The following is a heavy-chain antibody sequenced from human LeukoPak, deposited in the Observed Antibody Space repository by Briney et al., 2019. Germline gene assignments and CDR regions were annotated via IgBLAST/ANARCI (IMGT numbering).Heavy chain of an antibody. D-gene: IGHD1-14*01. CDR3: ARDGGISRCDY. J-gene: IGHJ4*02. CDR2: ISAYNGNT. CDR1: GYTLTELS. Sequence: ASVKVSCKVSGYTLTELSMHWVRQAPGKGLEWMGWISAYNGNTNYAQKLQGRVTMTTDTSTSTAYMELRSLRSDDTAVYYCARDGGISRCDYWGQGTLVTVSS. V-gene: IGHV1-18*01.